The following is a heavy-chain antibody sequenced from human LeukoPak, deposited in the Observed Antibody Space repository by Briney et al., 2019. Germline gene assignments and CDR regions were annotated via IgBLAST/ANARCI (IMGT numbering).Heavy chain of an antibody. J-gene: IGHJ3*02. Sequence: GGSLRLSCAASGFTFSSYWMTWVRQAPGKGLEWVAVISYDGSNKYYADSVKGRFTISRDNSKNTLYLQMNSLRVEDTAVYYCATEGPQTYGDYGNAFDIWGQGTMVTVSS. CDR1: GFTFSSYW. D-gene: IGHD4-17*01. V-gene: IGHV3-30-3*01. CDR3: ATEGPQTYGDYGNAFDI. CDR2: ISYDGSNK.